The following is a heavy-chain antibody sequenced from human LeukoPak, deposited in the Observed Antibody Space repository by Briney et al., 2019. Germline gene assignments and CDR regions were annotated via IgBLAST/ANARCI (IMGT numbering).Heavy chain of an antibody. D-gene: IGHD1-26*01. V-gene: IGHV3-30*02. CDR1: GFNFRSYW. CDR3: AKDLSGTYHFDY. Sequence: PGGSLRLSCATSGFNFRSYWMSWVRQAPGKGLEWVAFIRYTGSLENYADSVKGRFTISRDTSKNTLYLQMNSLRPEDTAVYYCAKDLSGTYHFDYWGQGTLVTVSS. CDR2: IRYTGSLE. J-gene: IGHJ4*02.